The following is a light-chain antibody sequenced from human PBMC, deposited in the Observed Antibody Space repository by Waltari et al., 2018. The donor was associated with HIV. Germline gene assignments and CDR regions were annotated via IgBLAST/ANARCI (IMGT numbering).Light chain of an antibody. CDR2: EVS. CDR1: SNDVGGYKF. CDR3: TAHTSTSTWV. Sequence: QSALTQPASVSGSPGQSITISCTGTSNDVGGYKFVSWYQHHTGKAPKLIIYEVSNRPSGVSNRFSGSKSGNTASLTISGRQAEDEADYYCTAHTSTSTWVFGGGTKLTVL. J-gene: IGLJ3*02. V-gene: IGLV2-14*01.